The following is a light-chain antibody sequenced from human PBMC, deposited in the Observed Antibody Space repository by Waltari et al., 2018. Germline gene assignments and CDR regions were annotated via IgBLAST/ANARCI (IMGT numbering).Light chain of an antibody. Sequence: QSALTQPASVSGSPGQSTTISCTGTNTDIGSSNLVSWYQQHPGKAPKVIIFEVNKRPSGVSNRFSGSKSGNTASLTVSGLHPEDEADYYCCSYAGTPRVVFGGGTKLTVL. CDR2: EVN. V-gene: IGLV2-23*02. CDR3: CSYAGTPRVV. CDR1: NTDIGSSNL. J-gene: IGLJ2*01.